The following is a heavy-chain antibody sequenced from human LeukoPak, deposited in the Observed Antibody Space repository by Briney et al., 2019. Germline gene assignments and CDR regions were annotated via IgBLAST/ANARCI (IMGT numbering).Heavy chain of an antibody. CDR3: ARVTTVNTGDKFGD. Sequence: SGTLSLTCAVSGGSIRSSNWWSWVRQPPGKGLEWIGEIYHSGGTNYNQSLNSRVTISVDKSNNQFSLKLSSVTAADTAVYYCARVTTVNTGDKFGDWGQGTLVTVSS. V-gene: IGHV4-4*02. J-gene: IGHJ4*02. D-gene: IGHD4-11*01. CDR2: IYHSGGT. CDR1: GGSIRSSNW.